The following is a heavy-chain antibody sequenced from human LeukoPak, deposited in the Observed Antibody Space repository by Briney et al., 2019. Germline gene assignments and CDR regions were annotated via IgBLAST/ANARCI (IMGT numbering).Heavy chain of an antibody. J-gene: IGHJ4*02. CDR3: ATSDSYGILYYFDY. V-gene: IGHV5-10-1*01. CDR2: IDPSDSYT. D-gene: IGHD5-18*01. CDR1: GYSFTSYW. Sequence: LGESLKISCKGSGYSFTSYWISWVRQMPGKGLEWMGRIDPSDSYTNYSPSFQGHVTISADKSISTAYLQWSSLKASDTAMYYCATSDSYGILYYFDYWGQGTLVTVSS.